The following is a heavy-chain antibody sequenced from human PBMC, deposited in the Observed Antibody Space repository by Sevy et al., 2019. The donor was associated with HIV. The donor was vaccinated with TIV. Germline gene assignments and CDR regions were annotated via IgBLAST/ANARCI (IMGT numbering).Heavy chain of an antibody. CDR2: IKSRPDGGTT. Sequence: GGSLRLSCVASGFTFSYAWMSWVRQAPGKGLEWVGHIKSRPDGGTTDYAASVKGRFTISRDDSKNTLYLQMNSLKTEDTGVYYCSTDPIIVLLVTDGMDVWGQGTTVTVSS. D-gene: IGHD2-8*01. CDR1: GFTFSYAW. V-gene: IGHV3-15*01. CDR3: STDPIIVLLVTDGMDV. J-gene: IGHJ6*02.